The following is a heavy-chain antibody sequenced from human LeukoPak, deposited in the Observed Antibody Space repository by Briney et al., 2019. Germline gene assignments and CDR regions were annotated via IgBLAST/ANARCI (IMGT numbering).Heavy chain of an antibody. CDR1: GGSISNSTYY. V-gene: IGHV4-39*01. CDR2: IDYSGST. CDR3: ARHGDDYGDLYYYYYYMDV. Sequence: SETLSLTCTVSGGSISNSTYYWGWIRQPPGKGLEWIGSIDYSGSTYYNPSLKSRVTISVDTSKNQFSLKLSSVTAADTAVYYCARHGDDYGDLYYYYYYMDVWGKGTTVTISS. D-gene: IGHD4-17*01. J-gene: IGHJ6*03.